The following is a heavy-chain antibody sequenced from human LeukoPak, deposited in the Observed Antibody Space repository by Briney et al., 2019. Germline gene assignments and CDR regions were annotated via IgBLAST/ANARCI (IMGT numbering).Heavy chain of an antibody. Sequence: ASVKVSCKASGYTFTSYAMHWVRQAPGQRLEWMGWINAGNGNTKYSQRFQGRVTITRDTSASTAYMELSSLRSEDTAVYYCARDHGSGDFDYWGQGTLVTVST. D-gene: IGHD3-10*01. J-gene: IGHJ4*02. V-gene: IGHV1-3*01. CDR3: ARDHGSGDFDY. CDR2: INAGNGNT. CDR1: GYTFTSYA.